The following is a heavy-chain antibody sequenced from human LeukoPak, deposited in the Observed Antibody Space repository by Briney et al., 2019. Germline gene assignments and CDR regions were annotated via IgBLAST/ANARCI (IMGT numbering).Heavy chain of an antibody. V-gene: IGHV3-30*18. J-gene: IGHJ4*02. CDR2: ILYDGSIT. Sequence: GSSLRLSCAASGFTFRSYGMHWVRQAPGKGLGWVALILYDGSITYYADSVKGRLTISRDNSKNTLYLQMNSLRAEDTAVHYCAKSSGWFDYWGQGTLVTVSS. CDR3: AKSSGWFDY. CDR1: GFTFRSYG. D-gene: IGHD6-19*01.